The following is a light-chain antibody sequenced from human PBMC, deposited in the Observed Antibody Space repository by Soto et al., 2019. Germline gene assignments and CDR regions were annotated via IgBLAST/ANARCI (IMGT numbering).Light chain of an antibody. Sequence: NFMLTQPHSVSESPGKTITISCARSRGSVASNYVQWFQQRPGSAPTTIIYRDDQRPSGVPDRFSASVDSCSNSASLTISGLKTEDEADYYCQSYDRTNVVFGGGTKLTVL. CDR2: RDD. J-gene: IGLJ2*01. CDR1: RGSVASNY. CDR3: QSYDRTNVV. V-gene: IGLV6-57*03.